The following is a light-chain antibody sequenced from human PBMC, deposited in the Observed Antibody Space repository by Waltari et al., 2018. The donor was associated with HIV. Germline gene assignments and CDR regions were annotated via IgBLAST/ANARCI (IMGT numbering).Light chain of an antibody. CDR1: SADLGTFDY. CDR2: DVN. Sequence: QSALSQTASVSGSPGQSTTISCFGPSADLGTFDYVAWYQQYAGKAPRRLIYDVNVRSSVVSDRFSGSKSGDTASLTISVLQTEDEADYYCSAYTFSNIPLFGGGTKLTVL. V-gene: IGLV2-14*03. J-gene: IGLJ3*02. CDR3: SAYTFSNIPL.